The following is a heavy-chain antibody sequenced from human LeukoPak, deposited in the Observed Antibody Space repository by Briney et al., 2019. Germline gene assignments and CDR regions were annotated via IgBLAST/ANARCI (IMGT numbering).Heavy chain of an antibody. CDR2: ISGSGGST. Sequence: GGSLRLSCAASGLTFSSYAMSWVRQAPGKGLEWVSAISGSGGSTYYADSVKGRFTISRDNSKNTLYLQMNSLRAEDTAVYYCAKVPGQNTVIPDYWGQGTLVTVSS. J-gene: IGHJ4*02. V-gene: IGHV3-23*01. D-gene: IGHD4-11*01. CDR3: AKVPGQNTVIPDY. CDR1: GLTFSSYA.